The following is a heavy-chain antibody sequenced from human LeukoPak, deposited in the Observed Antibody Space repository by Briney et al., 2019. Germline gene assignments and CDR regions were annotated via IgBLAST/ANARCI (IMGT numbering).Heavy chain of an antibody. CDR2: IDGGGSST. CDR1: GFTFSYHW. V-gene: IGHV3-74*01. CDR3: ARGPGSSGGAYVGDY. Sequence: GGSLRLSCGASGFTFSYHWMHWVRQVPGKGLVWVSRIDGGGSSTSYADSVKGRFSISRDNAKSTLYLKMSSLRAKDTAVYYCARGPGSSGGAYVGDYWGPGTLVTVSS. D-gene: IGHD3-22*01. J-gene: IGHJ4*01.